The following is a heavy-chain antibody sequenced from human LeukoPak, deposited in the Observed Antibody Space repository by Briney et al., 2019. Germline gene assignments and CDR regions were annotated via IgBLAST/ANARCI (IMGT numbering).Heavy chain of an antibody. Sequence: PSETLSLTCTVSGGSISSHYWSWIRQPPGKGLEWIGYIYYSGSTNYNPSLKSRVTISVDTSKNQFSLKLSSVTAADTAVYYCARDAFSTVEPGDYYYYYMDVWGKGTTVTVPS. V-gene: IGHV4-59*11. CDR2: IYYSGST. D-gene: IGHD4-23*01. J-gene: IGHJ6*03. CDR1: GGSISSHY. CDR3: ARDAFSTVEPGDYYYYYMDV.